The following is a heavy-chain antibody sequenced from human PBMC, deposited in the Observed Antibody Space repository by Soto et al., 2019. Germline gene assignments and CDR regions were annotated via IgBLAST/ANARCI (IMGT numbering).Heavy chain of an antibody. Sequence: ASETLSLTCSVFCGSIGGGGYYWRWIRQPPGKGLEWIGYIYYSGSTYYNPSLKSRVTISVDTSKNQFSLKLSSVTAADTAVYYCARAQGSGFLVSWGQGTLVTVSS. CDR1: CGSIGGGGYY. CDR2: IYYSGST. CDR3: ARAQGSGFLVS. J-gene: IGHJ4*02. D-gene: IGHD3-10*01. V-gene: IGHV4-30-4*01.